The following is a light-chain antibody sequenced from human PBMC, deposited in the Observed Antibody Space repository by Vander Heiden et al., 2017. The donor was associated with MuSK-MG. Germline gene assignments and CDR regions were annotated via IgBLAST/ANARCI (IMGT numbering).Light chain of an antibody. V-gene: IGKV1-39*01. J-gene: IGKJ2*01. CDR3: QRSDNTPYT. CDR1: QNIRNY. Sequence: DIQMSQSPPSLPASVGDSGTITCRASQNIRNYVNWYQQKPGKAPYLLIYTASRLQTGVPSRFSGSGSGTDFTLTISGLQREDFATYFCQRSDNTPYTFGQGTRLEIK. CDR2: TAS.